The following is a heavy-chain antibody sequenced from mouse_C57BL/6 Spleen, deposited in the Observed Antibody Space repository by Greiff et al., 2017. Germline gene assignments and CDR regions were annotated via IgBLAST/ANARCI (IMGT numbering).Heavy chain of an antibody. Sequence: QVQLKESGPELVKPGASVKISCKASGYAFSSSWMNWVKQRPGQGLEWIGRIYPGDGDTNYNGKFKGKATLTADKSSSTAYMQLSSLTSEDSAVYFCERVSSGYVWGQGTTLTVSS. CDR1: GYAFSSSW. D-gene: IGHD3-2*02. J-gene: IGHJ2*01. V-gene: IGHV1-82*01. CDR2: IYPGDGDT. CDR3: ERVSSGYV.